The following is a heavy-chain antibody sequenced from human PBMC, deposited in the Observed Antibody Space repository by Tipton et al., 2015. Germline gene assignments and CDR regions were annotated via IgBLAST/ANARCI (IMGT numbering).Heavy chain of an antibody. CDR3: ARDRLIANWNSGFDY. J-gene: IGHJ4*02. V-gene: IGHV4-30-4*01. D-gene: IGHD1-1*01. Sequence: TLSLTCTVSGGSISNGDYYWSWIRQHPGKGLEWIGYIYFSGNTDYNPSLKGRVTISVDTSKNQFSLRLSSLTAADTAVYYCARDRLIANWNSGFDYWGQGTLVTVSS. CDR2: IYFSGNT. CDR1: GGSISNGDYY.